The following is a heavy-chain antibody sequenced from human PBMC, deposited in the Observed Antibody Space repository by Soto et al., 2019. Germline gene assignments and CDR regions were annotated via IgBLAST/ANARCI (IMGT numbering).Heavy chain of an antibody. D-gene: IGHD3-9*01. V-gene: IGHV2-5*02. J-gene: IGHJ4*02. CDR2: IYWDDDK. CDR3: AHRFDWYYFNF. CDR1: GFSLRTSEVG. Sequence: QITLNESGPTLVKPTQTLTLTCTFSGFSLRTSEVGVGWIRQPPGKALEWLALIYWDDDKRYSPSLKSRLTITKDTSKNQVFLTMTNMDPVDTATYYCAHRFDWYYFNFWGQGTLVTVSS.